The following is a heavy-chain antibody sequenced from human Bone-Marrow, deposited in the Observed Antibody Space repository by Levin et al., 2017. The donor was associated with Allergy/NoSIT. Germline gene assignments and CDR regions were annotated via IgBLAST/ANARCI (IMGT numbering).Heavy chain of an antibody. CDR3: AGFPADILTGYSH. Sequence: SETLSLTCTVSGGSISSSSYYWGWIRQPPGKGLEWIGSIYYSGSTYYNPSLKSRVTISVDTSKNQFSLKLSSVTAADTAVYYCAGFPADILTGYSHWGQGTLVTVSS. CDR1: GGSISSSSYY. V-gene: IGHV4-39*01. CDR2: IYYSGST. D-gene: IGHD3-9*01. J-gene: IGHJ4*02.